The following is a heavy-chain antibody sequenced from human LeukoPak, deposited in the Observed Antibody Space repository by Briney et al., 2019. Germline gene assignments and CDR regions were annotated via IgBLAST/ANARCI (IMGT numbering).Heavy chain of an antibody. V-gene: IGHV1-69*04. D-gene: IGHD2-8*01. CDR2: IIPILGIA. CDR3: ARDLFFADCTNGVCYTPQYYYYYGMDV. J-gene: IGHJ6*02. CDR1: GGTFSSYA. Sequence: ASVKVSCKASGGTFSSYAISWVRQAPGQGLGWMGRIIPILGIANYAQKFQGRVTITADKSTSTAYMELSSLRSEDTAVYYCARDLFFADCTNGVCYTPQYYYYYGMDVWGQGTTVTVSS.